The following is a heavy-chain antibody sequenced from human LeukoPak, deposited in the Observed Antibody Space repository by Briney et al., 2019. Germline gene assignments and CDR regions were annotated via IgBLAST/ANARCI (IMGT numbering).Heavy chain of an antibody. CDR3: ARDDGYRSVDI. J-gene: IGHJ3*02. Sequence: PGGSLRLSCAASGFTFSSYWMSWVRQAPGKGLEWVANIKEDGSEKYDVDSVKGRFTISRDNAKNSLYLQMNSLRVEDTAVYYCARDDGYRSVDIWGQGTMVTVSS. D-gene: IGHD5-24*01. CDR2: IKEDGSEK. V-gene: IGHV3-7*01. CDR1: GFTFSSYW.